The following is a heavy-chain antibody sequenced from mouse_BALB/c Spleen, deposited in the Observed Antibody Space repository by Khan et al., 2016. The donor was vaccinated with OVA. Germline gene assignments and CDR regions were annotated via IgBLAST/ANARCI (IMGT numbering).Heavy chain of an antibody. J-gene: IGHJ3*01. D-gene: IGHD1-1*02. V-gene: IGHV1S137*01. CDR3: ARGGKFAY. Sequence: QVQLKQSGAELVRPGVSLKISCKGSGYTFTDYAMHWVKQSHARSQEGMGVISSYYGVPDYNPKFKGKAKMTVARSSSKPYLELARLTSEDSAIYYCARGGKFAYWGQGTLVTVS. CDR2: ISSYYGVP. CDR1: GYTFTDYA.